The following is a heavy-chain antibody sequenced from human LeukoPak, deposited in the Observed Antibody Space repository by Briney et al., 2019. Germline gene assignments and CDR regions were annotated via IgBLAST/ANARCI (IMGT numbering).Heavy chain of an antibody. J-gene: IGHJ5*02. CDR1: GFTFSSYW. Sequence: GGSLRLSCAASGFTFSSYWMSWVRQAPGKGLEWVANIKQDGSEKYYVDSVKGRFTISRDNARNSLYLQMNSLRAEDTAVYYCARPVGQYYYDPWGQGTLVTVSS. CDR3: ARPVGQYYYDP. CDR2: IKQDGSEK. V-gene: IGHV3-7*01. D-gene: IGHD3-22*01.